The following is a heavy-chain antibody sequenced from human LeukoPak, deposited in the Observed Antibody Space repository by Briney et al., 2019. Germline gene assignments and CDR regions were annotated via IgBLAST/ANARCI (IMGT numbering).Heavy chain of an antibody. CDR2: IKSKTDGGTT. CDR1: GFTFSNAW. J-gene: IGHJ4*02. V-gene: IGHV3-15*01. CDR3: TTDLQDF. Sequence: PGGSLRLSCGASGFTFSNAWMNWVRQAPREELEWVGRIKSKTDGGTTDYAAPVKGRFTISRDDSKDTLFLQMSSLKTEDTAVYYCTTDLQDFWGQGTLVTVSS.